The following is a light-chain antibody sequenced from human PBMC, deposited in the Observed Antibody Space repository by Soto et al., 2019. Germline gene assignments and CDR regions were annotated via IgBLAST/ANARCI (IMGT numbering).Light chain of an antibody. J-gene: IGKJ1*01. CDR2: DAS. CDR1: LSVSVY. CDR3: HQRQYWPPIT. V-gene: IGKV3-11*01. Sequence: EIVLTQSPATLSSFPGDRVTLSCRASLSVSVYLDWYQQKPGQAPRLLISDASNRATGIPARFSGSGSGTDFTLTISSLEPEDFAVYYCHQRQYWPPITFGQGTKVDIK.